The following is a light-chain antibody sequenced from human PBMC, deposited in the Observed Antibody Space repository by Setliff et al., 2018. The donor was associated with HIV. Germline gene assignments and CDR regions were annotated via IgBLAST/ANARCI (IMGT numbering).Light chain of an antibody. CDR2: EVT. CDR1: SSDVGNYNL. J-gene: IGLJ1*01. V-gene: IGLV2-23*02. CDR3: CSYARTTTYV. Sequence: QSVLTQPASVSGSPGQSITLSCTGTSSDVGNYNLVSWYQHHPGKAPKLIIYEVTKRPSGVSNRFSGSKSGNTASLTISGLQAEDEADYFCCSYARTTTYVFGTGTKVTVL.